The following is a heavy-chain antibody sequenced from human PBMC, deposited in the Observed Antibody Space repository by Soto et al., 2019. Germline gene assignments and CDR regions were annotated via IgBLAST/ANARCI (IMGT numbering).Heavy chain of an antibody. CDR2: INHSGST. D-gene: IGHD5-12*01. CDR3: AREGGYNSSY. J-gene: IGHJ4*02. CDR1: GGSFSGYY. Sequence: SEPLSLTCAVYGGSFSGYYWSWIRQPPGKGLEWIGEINHSGSTNYNPSLKSRVTISVDTSKNQFSLKLSSVTAADTAVYYCAREGGYNSSYWGQGTLVTISS. V-gene: IGHV4-34*01.